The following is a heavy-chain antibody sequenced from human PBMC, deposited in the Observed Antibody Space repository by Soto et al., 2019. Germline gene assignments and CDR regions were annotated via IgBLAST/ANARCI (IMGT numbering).Heavy chain of an antibody. D-gene: IGHD4-17*01. CDR3: DSGSYGEYSD. J-gene: IGHJ4*02. V-gene: IGHV3-21*01. CDR1: GFTFSSST. Sequence: GGSLRLSCAASGFTFSSSTMNWVRQAPGKGLEWVSSISSDSVWIYYAASVKGRFTISRDNAKNSLFLQMRSLRAEDTAVYYCDSGSYGEYSDWGQGTLVTVSS. CDR2: ISSDSVWI.